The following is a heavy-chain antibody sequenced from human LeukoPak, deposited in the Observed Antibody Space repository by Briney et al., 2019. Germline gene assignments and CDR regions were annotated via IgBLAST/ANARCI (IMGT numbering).Heavy chain of an antibody. CDR3: ARDQYSPMVRGVIISPYYYYYMDV. Sequence: GESLKISCKGSGYSFTSYWIGWVRQMPGKGLEWMGIIYPGDSDTRYSPSFQGQVTISADKSISTAYLQWSSLKASDTAMYYCARDQYSPMVRGVIISPYYYYYMDVWGKGTTVTVSS. D-gene: IGHD3-10*01. V-gene: IGHV5-51*01. CDR2: IYPGDSDT. CDR1: GYSFTSYW. J-gene: IGHJ6*03.